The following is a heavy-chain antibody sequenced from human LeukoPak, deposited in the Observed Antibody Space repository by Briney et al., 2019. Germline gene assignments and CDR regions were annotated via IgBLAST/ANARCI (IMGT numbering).Heavy chain of an antibody. J-gene: IGHJ4*02. CDR2: INSNTGNP. V-gene: IGHV7-4-1*02. CDR3: AREVAIGRAAMEGLLH. Sequence: GASVKVSCKASGYNFISYAMNWVRQAPGQGLEWMGWINSNTGNPAYAQGFTGRFVFSLDTSVSTAYLQISSLKADDTAVYYCAREVAIGRAAMEGLLHWGQGTLVTVSS. CDR1: GYNFISYA. D-gene: IGHD5-18*01.